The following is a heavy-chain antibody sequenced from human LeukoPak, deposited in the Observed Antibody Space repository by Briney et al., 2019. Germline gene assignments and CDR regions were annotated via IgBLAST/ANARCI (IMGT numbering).Heavy chain of an antibody. CDR1: GFTFSSYA. CDR2: ISGSGGST. CDR3: ARALWPSGMPY. Sequence: HPGGSLRLSCAASGFTFSSYAMSWVRQAPGKGLGWVSAISGSGGSTYYADSVKGRFTISRDNSKNTLYLQMSSLRAEDTAVYYCARALWPSGMPYWGQGTLVTVSS. V-gene: IGHV3-23*01. J-gene: IGHJ4*02. D-gene: IGHD2-2*01.